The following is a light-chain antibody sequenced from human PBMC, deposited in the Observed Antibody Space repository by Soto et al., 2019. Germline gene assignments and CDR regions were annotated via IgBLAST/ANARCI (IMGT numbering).Light chain of an antibody. J-gene: IGKJ2*01. CDR1: QSVSSN. CDR3: QQRSSWPT. CDR2: DAF. Sequence: EIVLTQSPATLSLSPGERATLSCRASQSVSSNLACYQQKLAQAPRLLIYDAFNRATGIPARFSGSGSGTDSTLTSSNLEPEDFAVYYCQQRSSWPTFGQGTKLEIK. V-gene: IGKV3-11*01.